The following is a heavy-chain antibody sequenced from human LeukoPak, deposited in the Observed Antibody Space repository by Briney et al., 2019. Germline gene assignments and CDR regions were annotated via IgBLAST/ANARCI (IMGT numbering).Heavy chain of an antibody. V-gene: IGHV1-8*01. CDR2: MNPKSGNT. J-gene: IGHJ4*02. CDR3: ARVYGDPDY. Sequence: ASVKVSCKASGYTFTSYDINWVRRATGQGLEWMGWMNPKSGNTGSAQKFQGRVTMTRDSSISTAYMELTSLRSEDTAVYYCARVYGDPDYWGQGTLVTVSS. D-gene: IGHD4-17*01. CDR1: GYTFTSYD.